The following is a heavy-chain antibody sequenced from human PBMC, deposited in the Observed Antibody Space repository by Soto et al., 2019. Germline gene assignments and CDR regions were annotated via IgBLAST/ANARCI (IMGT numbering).Heavy chain of an antibody. CDR1: GYTLTELS. CDR2: SDPEDGET. CDR3: ARMETFGSLNWFDP. V-gene: IGHV1-24*01. Sequence: ASVKVSCKVSGYTLTELSMHWVRQAPGKGLEWMGGSDPEDGETIYAQKFQGRVTMTEDTSTDTAYMELSSLRSDDTAIYYCARMETFGSLNWFDPWGQGTLVTVSS. D-gene: IGHD3-16*01. J-gene: IGHJ5*02.